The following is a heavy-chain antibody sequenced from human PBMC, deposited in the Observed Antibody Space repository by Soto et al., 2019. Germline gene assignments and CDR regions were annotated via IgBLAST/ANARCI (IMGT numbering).Heavy chain of an antibody. Sequence: GGSLRLSCAASGFTLSSYALNWVRQAPGTGVEWVSASSGSGGSTYYADSVKGRFTISRDNSNNTLYLQMNSLRAEDTAVYYCAKDLRVLRYFDWLLSDYWGQGTLVTVSS. CDR3: AKDLRVLRYFDWLLSDY. CDR2: SSGSGGST. V-gene: IGHV3-23*01. D-gene: IGHD3-9*01. CDR1: GFTLSSYA. J-gene: IGHJ4*02.